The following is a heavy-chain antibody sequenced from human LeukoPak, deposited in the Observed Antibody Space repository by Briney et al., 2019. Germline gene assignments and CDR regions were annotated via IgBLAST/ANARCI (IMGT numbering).Heavy chain of an antibody. J-gene: IGHJ4*02. CDR2: IIPIFGIA. V-gene: IGHV1-69*04. D-gene: IGHD6-13*01. CDR3: ARDRPGSSSWYYFDY. CDR1: GGTFSSYA. Sequence: SVKVSCKASGGTFSSYAISWVRQAPGQGLEWMGRIIPIFGIANYAQKFQGRVTIAADKSTSTAYMELSSLRSEDTAVYYCARDRPGSSSWYYFDYWGQGTLVTVSS.